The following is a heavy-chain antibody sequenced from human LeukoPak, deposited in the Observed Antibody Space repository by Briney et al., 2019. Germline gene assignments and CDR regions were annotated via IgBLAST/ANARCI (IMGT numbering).Heavy chain of an antibody. CDR1: GFTFSSYA. V-gene: IGHV3-30*04. J-gene: IGHJ5*02. Sequence: PGGSLRLSCAASGFTFSSYAMHWVRQAPGKGLEWVAVISYDGSNKYYADSVKGRFTISRDNAKNSLYLQMNSLRAEDTAVYYCARDLYSGYDKYNWFDPWGQGTLVTVSS. D-gene: IGHD5-12*01. CDR3: ARDLYSGYDKYNWFDP. CDR2: ISYDGSNK.